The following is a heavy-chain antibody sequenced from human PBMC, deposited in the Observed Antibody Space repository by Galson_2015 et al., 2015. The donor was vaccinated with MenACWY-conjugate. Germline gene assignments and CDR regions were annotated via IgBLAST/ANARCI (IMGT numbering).Heavy chain of an antibody. J-gene: IGHJ6*02. Sequence: QSGAEAKKPGESLKISCKASGYIFTTHWVGWGRQEPGEGLEWMGVIFPGDSNTRYSPSFQGQVTISADKSISTAYLQWSSLKASDTAMYYCARHPPGGRGMDVWGQGTTVTVSS. CDR1: GYIFTTHW. CDR2: IFPGDSNT. D-gene: IGHD1-26*01. CDR3: ARHPPGGRGMDV. V-gene: IGHV5-51*01.